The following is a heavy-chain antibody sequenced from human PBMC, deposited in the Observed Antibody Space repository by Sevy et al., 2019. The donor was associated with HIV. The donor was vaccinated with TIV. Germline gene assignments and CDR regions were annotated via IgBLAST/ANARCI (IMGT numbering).Heavy chain of an antibody. J-gene: IGHJ6*02. CDR2: IKSKTDGGTT. CDR1: GFTFSNAW. V-gene: IGHV3-15*01. D-gene: IGHD3-10*01. CDR3: TTDLLWFREYPSYGMDV. Sequence: GGSLRLSCAASGFTFSNAWMSWVRQAPGKGLEWVARIKSKTDGGTTDYAAPVKGRFTISRDDSKNTLYLQMNSLKTEDTAVYYCTTDLLWFREYPSYGMDVWGQGTTVTVSS.